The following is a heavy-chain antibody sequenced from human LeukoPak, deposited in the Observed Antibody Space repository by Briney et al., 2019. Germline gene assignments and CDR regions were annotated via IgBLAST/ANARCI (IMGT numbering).Heavy chain of an antibody. V-gene: IGHV3-30*18. J-gene: IGHJ4*02. CDR2: ISYDGTNK. Sequence: PGTSLRLSCSASGFTFISYGMNWVRQAPGKGLEWVAVISYDGTNKYYAESVKGRFSVSRDNSKNTLFLQMNSLRAEDTAVYYCAKDGGRYFDYWGQGTLVTVSS. CDR3: AKDGGRYFDY. D-gene: IGHD3-16*01. CDR1: GFTFISYG.